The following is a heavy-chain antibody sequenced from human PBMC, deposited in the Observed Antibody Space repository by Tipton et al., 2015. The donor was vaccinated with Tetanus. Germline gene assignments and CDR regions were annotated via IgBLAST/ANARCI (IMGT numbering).Heavy chain of an antibody. CDR2: IYPDDSDT. CDR1: GYDFNYYW. V-gene: IGHV5-51*01. CDR3: ASFSDDYFDY. Sequence: VQLVQSGAEVKKPGESLKISCKASGYDFNYYWIGWVRQMPGKGLEWMGLIYPDDSDTRYSPSSQGQVTFSADESISTAYLQWSSLKASDTAIYYCASFSDDYFDYWGQGTLVTVSS. D-gene: IGHD3-16*01. J-gene: IGHJ4*02.